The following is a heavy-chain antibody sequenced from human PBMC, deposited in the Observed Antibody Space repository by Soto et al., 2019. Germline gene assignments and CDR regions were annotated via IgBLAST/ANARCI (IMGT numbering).Heavy chain of an antibody. D-gene: IGHD1-26*01. CDR2: ISSSSSTI. CDR1: GFTFSSYS. V-gene: IGHV3-48*04. J-gene: IGHJ4*02. Sequence: HPGGSLRLSCAASGFTFSSYSMNWVRQAPGKGLEWVSYISSSSSTIYYADTVKGRITISRDNAKNSMYLQMNSLRAEDTAVYYCARGSGSYYLHWGQGTLVTVSS. CDR3: ARGSGSYYLH.